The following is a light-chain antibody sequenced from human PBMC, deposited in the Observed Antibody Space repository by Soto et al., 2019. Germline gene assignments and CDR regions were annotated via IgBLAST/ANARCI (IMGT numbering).Light chain of an antibody. CDR2: DVS. J-gene: IGLJ1*01. CDR1: SSDVGGYNY. CDR3: SSYTRSSTPYV. Sequence: QSALTQRASVSGSPGQSITISCTGTSSDVGGYNYVSWYQQHPGKAPKLMIYDVSNRPSGVSNRFSGSKSGNTASLTISGLQAEDEADYYRSSYTRSSTPYVFGTGTKVTV. V-gene: IGLV2-14*01.